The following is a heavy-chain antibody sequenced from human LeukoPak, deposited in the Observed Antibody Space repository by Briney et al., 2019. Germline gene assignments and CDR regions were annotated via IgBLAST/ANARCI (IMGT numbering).Heavy chain of an antibody. CDR2: MNPNSGDT. CDR3: ARGLYYYDSNGRTPYDF. D-gene: IGHD3-22*01. CDR1: GYTFISYD. J-gene: IGHJ4*02. V-gene: IGHV1-8*01. Sequence: ASVNVSCKASGYTFISYDINWVRQAPGQGLEWMGWMNPNSGDTGYAQKFQGRVSMTRDTSISTAYMELSGLRSEDTAVYYCARGLYYYDSNGRTPYDFWGQGTLVTVSS.